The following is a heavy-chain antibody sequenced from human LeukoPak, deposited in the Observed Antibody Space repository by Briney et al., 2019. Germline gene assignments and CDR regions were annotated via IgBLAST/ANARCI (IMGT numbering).Heavy chain of an antibody. J-gene: IGHJ3*01. D-gene: IGHD1-14*01. CDR2: IKKDGSEE. CDR1: GFTLNSYL. V-gene: IGHV3-7*01. Sequence: GGSLRLSCAASGFTLNSYLMSWVRQAPGRGLEWVANIKKDGSEESYVDSVKGRFTVSRDNAKNALFLQMSSLRGEDTAVYYCARSNPNRNALDLWGQGTMVTISS. CDR3: ARSNPNRNALDL.